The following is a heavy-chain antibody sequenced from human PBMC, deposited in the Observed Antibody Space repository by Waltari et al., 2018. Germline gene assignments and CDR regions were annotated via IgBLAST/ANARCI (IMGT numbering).Heavy chain of an antibody. CDR2: INQSGST. CDR3: ASRSHYGGNSGYYFDY. D-gene: IGHD4-17*01. Sequence: QVQLQQWGAGLLKPSETLSLTCAVYGGSFSGYYWSWIRQPPGKGLEWIGEINQSGSTNYNPSLKSRVTISVDTSKNQFSLKLSSVTAADTAVYYCASRSHYGGNSGYYFDYWGQGTLVTVSS. J-gene: IGHJ4*02. V-gene: IGHV4-34*01. CDR1: GGSFSGYY.